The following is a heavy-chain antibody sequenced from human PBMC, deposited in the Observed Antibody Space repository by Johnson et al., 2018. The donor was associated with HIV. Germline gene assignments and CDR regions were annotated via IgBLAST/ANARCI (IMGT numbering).Heavy chain of an antibody. V-gene: IGHV3-7*05. CDR2: INHDGSEK. D-gene: IGHD2-15*01. J-gene: IGHJ3*02. Sequence: VQLVESGGGLVQPGGSRRLSCAASGFMFGTYWMSWVRQGPGKGLEWVGNINHDGSEKYYVGSVKGRCTISRDNTKNSLYLQMNSLRFEDTAVYYCVRDLPYCSGGFCQTDGFDIWGQGTMVTASS. CDR3: VRDLPYCSGGFCQTDGFDI. CDR1: GFMFGTYW.